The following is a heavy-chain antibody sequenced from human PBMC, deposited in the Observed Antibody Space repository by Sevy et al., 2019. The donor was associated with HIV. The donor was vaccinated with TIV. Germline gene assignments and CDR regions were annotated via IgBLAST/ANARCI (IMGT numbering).Heavy chain of an antibody. CDR2: INPGSGDT. Sequence: ASVKVSCKASGYTLTDYYIQWVRQAPGQGLEWMGWINPGSGDTKYAQRFQGRVTMTRDTSISTAYMELSRLRSDDAAIYYCARVSDYDFWSGDYYWGQGTLVTVSS. CDR1: GYTLTDYY. V-gene: IGHV1-2*02. J-gene: IGHJ4*02. D-gene: IGHD3-3*01. CDR3: ARVSDYDFWSGDYY.